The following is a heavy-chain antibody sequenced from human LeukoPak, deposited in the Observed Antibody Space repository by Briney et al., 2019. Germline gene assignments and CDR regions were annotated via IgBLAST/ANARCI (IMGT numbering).Heavy chain of an antibody. CDR2: IRYDGSNK. Sequence: GGSLRLSCAASGFTFSSYAMSWVRQAPGKGLEWVAVIRYDGSNKYYADSVKGRFTISRDNSKNTLYLQMNSLRAEDTAVYYCARDVGSYRRALNWFDPWGQGTLVTVSS. D-gene: IGHD1-26*01. CDR1: GFTFSSYA. CDR3: ARDVGSYRRALNWFDP. J-gene: IGHJ5*02. V-gene: IGHV3-33*08.